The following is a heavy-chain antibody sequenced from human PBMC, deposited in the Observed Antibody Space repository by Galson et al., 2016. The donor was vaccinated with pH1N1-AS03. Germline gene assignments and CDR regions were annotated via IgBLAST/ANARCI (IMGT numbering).Heavy chain of an antibody. Sequence: SLRLSCAASGFTISKYGMHWVRQAPGKGLEWMAIIWNDGGTTHYADSVKGRFTISRDNSKNTLYLQVNSLRGEDTAVYYCVRDDDSSGYYPDSWGRGTLVTVSS. CDR2: IWNDGGTT. D-gene: IGHD3-22*01. CDR1: GFTISKYG. V-gene: IGHV3-33*01. CDR3: VRDDDSSGYYPDS. J-gene: IGHJ4*02.